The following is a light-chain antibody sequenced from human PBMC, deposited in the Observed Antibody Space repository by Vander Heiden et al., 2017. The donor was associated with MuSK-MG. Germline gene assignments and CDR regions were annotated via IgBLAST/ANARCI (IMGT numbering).Light chain of an antibody. Sequence: EIVLTQSPGTLSLSPGERATLSCRASQSVSSSYLAWYQQRPGQAPRLLIYGASSRANGIPDRFSGSGSGTDFTLTISRLEPEDFAVYYWQHDGSSGTFGGGTKVEIK. V-gene: IGKV3-20*01. CDR2: GAS. CDR1: QSVSSSY. CDR3: QHDGSSGT. J-gene: IGKJ4*01.